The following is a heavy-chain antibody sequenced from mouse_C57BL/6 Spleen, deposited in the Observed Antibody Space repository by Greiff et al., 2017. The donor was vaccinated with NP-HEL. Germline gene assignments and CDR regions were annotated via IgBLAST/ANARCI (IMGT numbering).Heavy chain of an antibody. CDR1: GYTFTSYD. Sequence: VQLQESGPELVKPGASVKLSCKASGYTFTSYDINWVKQRPGQGLEWIGWIYPRDGSTKYNEKFKGKATLTVDTSSSTAYMERHSLTSEDSAVYFCARDYGSSPFAYWGQGTLVTVSA. D-gene: IGHD1-1*01. J-gene: IGHJ3*01. CDR3: ARDYGSSPFAY. CDR2: IYPRDGST. V-gene: IGHV1-85*01.